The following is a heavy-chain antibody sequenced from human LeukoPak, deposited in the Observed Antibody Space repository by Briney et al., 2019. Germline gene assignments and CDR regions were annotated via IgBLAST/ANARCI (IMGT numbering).Heavy chain of an antibody. CDR1: GGSISSYY. CDR3: ARDRIDYGDYAVGFY. CDR2: IYYSGST. D-gene: IGHD4-17*01. Sequence: SETLSLTCTVSGGSISSYYWSWIRQPPGKGLEWIGYIYYSGSTNHNPSLKSRVTISVDTSKNQFSLKLSSVTAADTAVYYCARDRIDYGDYAVGFYWGQGTLVTVSS. V-gene: IGHV4-59*01. J-gene: IGHJ4*02.